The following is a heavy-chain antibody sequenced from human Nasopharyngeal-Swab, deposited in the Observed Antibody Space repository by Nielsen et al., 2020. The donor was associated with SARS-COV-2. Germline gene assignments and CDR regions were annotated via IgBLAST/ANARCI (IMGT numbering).Heavy chain of an antibody. J-gene: IGHJ4*02. CDR1: GFTLSSYW. Sequence: GESLKISCAASGFTLSSYWMHWVRQVPGKGLEWVANIAQDGSESHYVDSVKGRFTISRDNAWNSLYLQMNSLRAEDTAVYYCATNWDYRFDYWGQGTLVTVSS. D-gene: IGHD1-7*01. CDR3: ATNWDYRFDY. CDR2: IAQDGSES. V-gene: IGHV3-7*01.